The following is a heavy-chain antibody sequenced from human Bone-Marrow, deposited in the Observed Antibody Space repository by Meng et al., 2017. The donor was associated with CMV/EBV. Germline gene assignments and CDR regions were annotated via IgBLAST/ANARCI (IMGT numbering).Heavy chain of an antibody. V-gene: IGHV3-15*01. CDR1: VFTFSNAW. CDR2: IKSKTDGGTT. CDR3: TTDSGGHGRYYYYYYGMDV. D-gene: IGHD3-16*01. J-gene: IGHJ6*02. Sequence: GGSLRLSCAASVFTFSNAWMSWVRQAPGKGLEWVGRIKSKTDGGTTDYAAPVNGRLTISRDDSKNTLYLQMNSLKTEDTAVYYCTTDSGGHGRYYYYYYGMDVWGQRTTVTVSS.